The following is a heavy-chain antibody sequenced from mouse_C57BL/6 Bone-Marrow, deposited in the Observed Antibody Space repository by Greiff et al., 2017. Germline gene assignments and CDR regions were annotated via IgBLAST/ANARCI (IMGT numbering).Heavy chain of an antibody. Sequence: QVQLQQSGAELVKPGASVKMSCKASGYTFTTYPIEWMKQNHGKSLEWIGNFHPSNDDTNYNEKFKGKATFTVEKSSNTVYLELSRLTSDDSAVXYCARSSTFFYSLDYWGQGTTLTVSS. CDR2: FHPSNDDT. J-gene: IGHJ2*01. CDR1: GYTFTTYP. CDR3: ARSSTFFYSLDY. V-gene: IGHV1-47*01. D-gene: IGHD5-1*01.